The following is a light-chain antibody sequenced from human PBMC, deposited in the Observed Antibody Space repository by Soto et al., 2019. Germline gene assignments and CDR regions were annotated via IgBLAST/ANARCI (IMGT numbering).Light chain of an antibody. V-gene: IGKV1-39*01. J-gene: IGKJ4*01. CDR2: GAS. Sequence: DLQMTQSPSSLSASVGDRVTITCRASHNINNYLSWYQQKPGKAPKLLIYGASSLQSGVASRFSGSGSATAFTLTISSLQPEDFATYFCQQGYKMPLTFGGGTKVEI. CDR3: QQGYKMPLT. CDR1: HNINNY.